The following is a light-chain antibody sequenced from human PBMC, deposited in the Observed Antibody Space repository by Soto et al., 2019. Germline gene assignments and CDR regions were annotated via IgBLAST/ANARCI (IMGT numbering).Light chain of an antibody. V-gene: IGLV1-47*01. J-gene: IGLJ1*01. CDR1: NSRSGSNY. Sequence: QSVLPQPPSASGTPGQRVTVSCSTTNSRSGSNYVYWYQQLPGAVPKLLIYRNDQRPSGVPDRFSASKSGTSASLAISGLRSEDEADYFCAKWDDSLRVYVFGSGTKDTVL. CDR2: RND. CDR3: AKWDDSLRVYV.